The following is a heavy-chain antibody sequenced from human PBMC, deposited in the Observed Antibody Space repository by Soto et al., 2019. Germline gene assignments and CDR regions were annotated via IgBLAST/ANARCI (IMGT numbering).Heavy chain of an antibody. CDR3: ARVDIFVVPAAMLSWFYS. Sequence: PSETLSLTCTVSGGSISSGGYYWSWIRQHPGKGLEWIGYIYYSGSTYYNPSLKSRVTISVDTSKNQFSLKLSSVTAADTAVYYCARVDIFVVPAAMLSWFYSWGKGTRVPVSS. J-gene: IGHJ5*01. V-gene: IGHV4-31*03. D-gene: IGHD2-2*03. CDR2: IYYSGST. CDR1: GGSISSGGYY.